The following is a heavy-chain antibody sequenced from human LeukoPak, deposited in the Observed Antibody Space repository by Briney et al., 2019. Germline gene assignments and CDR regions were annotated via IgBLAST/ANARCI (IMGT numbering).Heavy chain of an antibody. CDR2: ISTSSTTI. J-gene: IGHJ4*02. CDR3: ARSAFHYGSGTYLE. D-gene: IGHD3-10*01. V-gene: IGHV3-48*01. Sequence: GGSLRLSCAASGFIFSSYNMNWVRQAPGKGLEWVSYISTSSTTIYYADSVKGRFTISRDNAKNSLHLQMNSLRAEDTAVYYCARSAFHYGSGTYLEWGQGTLVTVSS. CDR1: GFIFSSYN.